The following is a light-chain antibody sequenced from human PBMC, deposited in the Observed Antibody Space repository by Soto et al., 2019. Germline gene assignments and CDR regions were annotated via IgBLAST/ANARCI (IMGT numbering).Light chain of an antibody. CDR1: QSIASW. CDR3: QYYNSYSLT. CDR2: KAS. J-gene: IGKJ4*01. V-gene: IGKV1-5*03. Sequence: DIQMTQSPSTLSASVGDRVTITCRASQSIASWLAWYQQKPGKGPELLIYKASSLESGVPSRFSGSGSGTEFTLTISSLQPDDFATYYCQYYNSYSLTFGGGTKLEIK.